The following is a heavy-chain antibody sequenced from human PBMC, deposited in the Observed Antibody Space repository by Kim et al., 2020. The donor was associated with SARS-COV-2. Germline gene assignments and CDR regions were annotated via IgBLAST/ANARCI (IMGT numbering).Heavy chain of an antibody. V-gene: IGHV3-48*03. CDR2: ISSSGSTI. D-gene: IGHD4-17*01. J-gene: IGHJ4*02. Sequence: GGSLRLSCAASGFTFSSYEMNWVRQAPGKGLEWVSYISSSGSTIYYADSVKGRFTISRDNAKNSLYLQMNSLRAEDTAVYYCARHNHMYGVLAEPSYWGQGTLVTVSS. CDR3: ARHNHMYGVLAEPSY. CDR1: GFTFSSYE.